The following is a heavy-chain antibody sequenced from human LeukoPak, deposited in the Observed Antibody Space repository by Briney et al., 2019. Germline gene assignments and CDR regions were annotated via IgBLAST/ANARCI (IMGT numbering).Heavy chain of an antibody. Sequence: GASVKVSCKASGYTFTSYGTSWVRQAPGQGREWMGWISAYNGNTNYAQKLQGRVTMTTDTSTSTAYMELRSLRSDDTAVYYCARDFGGSYLGYFDYWGQGTLVTVSS. CDR1: GYTFTSYG. D-gene: IGHD1-26*01. J-gene: IGHJ4*02. CDR3: ARDFGGSYLGYFDY. CDR2: ISAYNGNT. V-gene: IGHV1-18*01.